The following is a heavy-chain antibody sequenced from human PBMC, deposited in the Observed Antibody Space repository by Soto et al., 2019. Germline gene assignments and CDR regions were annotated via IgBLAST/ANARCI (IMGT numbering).Heavy chain of an antibody. CDR3: SGSSWYAGWFDP. CDR1: GFTFGDYA. D-gene: IGHD6-13*01. V-gene: IGHV3-49*04. CDR2: IRSKAYGGTT. Sequence: LRLSCIASGFTFGDYAMSWVRQAPGKGLEWVGFIRSKAYGGTTEYAASVKGRFTISRDDSKSIAYLQMNSLKTEDTAVYYCSGSSWYAGWFDPWGQGTLVTVSS. J-gene: IGHJ5*02.